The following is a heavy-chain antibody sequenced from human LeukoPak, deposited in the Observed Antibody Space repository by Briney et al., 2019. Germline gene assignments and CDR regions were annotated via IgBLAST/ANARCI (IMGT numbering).Heavy chain of an antibody. D-gene: IGHD6-19*01. Sequence: GASVKVSCKASGYTFTSYGISWVRQAPGQGLEWMGWISAYNGNTNYAQKLQGRVTMTRDTSTSTVYMELSSLRSEDTAVYYCARVSRTSGWSDFDYWGQGTLVTVSS. CDR1: GYTFTSYG. CDR3: ARVSRTSGWSDFDY. V-gene: IGHV1-18*01. CDR2: ISAYNGNT. J-gene: IGHJ4*02.